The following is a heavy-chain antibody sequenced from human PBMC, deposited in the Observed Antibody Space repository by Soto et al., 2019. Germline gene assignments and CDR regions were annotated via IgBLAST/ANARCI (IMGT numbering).Heavy chain of an antibody. V-gene: IGHV3-23*01. CDR2: ISGSGGST. J-gene: IGHJ6*02. CDR1: GFTFSSYA. Sequence: GGSLRLSCAASGFTFSSYAMSWVRQAPGKGLEWVSAISGSGGSTYYADSVKGRFTISRDNSKNTLYLQMNSLRAADTAVYYCASRRRYSSSRDYYYYGMDVWGQGTTVTVSS. CDR3: ASRRRYSSSRDYYYYGMDV. D-gene: IGHD6-6*01.